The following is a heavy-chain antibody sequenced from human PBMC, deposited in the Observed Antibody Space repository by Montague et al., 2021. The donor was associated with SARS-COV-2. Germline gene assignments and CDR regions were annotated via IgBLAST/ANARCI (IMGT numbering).Heavy chain of an antibody. CDR3: ARKVVLADCFDF. CDR2: IFSIGST. Sequence: SETLSLTCTVSGDSITYFNWCWIRQSPAKGMGWIGMIFSIGSTNXNPTSTSRFTISVDKSQNKSSLEVTSVTAAATAVYYCARKVVLADCFDFWGHGTLVTVSS. V-gene: IGHV4-59*01. CDR1: GDSITYFN. J-gene: IGHJ4*01. D-gene: IGHD2-15*01.